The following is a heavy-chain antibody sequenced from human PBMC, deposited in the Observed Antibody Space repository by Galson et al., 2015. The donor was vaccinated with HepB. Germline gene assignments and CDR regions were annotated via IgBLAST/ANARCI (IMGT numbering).Heavy chain of an antibody. V-gene: IGHV3-9*01. D-gene: IGHD6-13*01. CDR1: GFTFDDYA. CDR2: IRWNSGSI. Sequence: SLRLSCAASGFTFDDYAMHWVRQAPGKGLEWVSGIRWNSGSIGYADSVKGRFTISRDNAKNSLYLQMNSLRAEDTALYYCAKDIYSSSWSRPPIYYHYGMDVWGQGTTVTVSS. J-gene: IGHJ6*02. CDR3: AKDIYSSSWSRPPIYYHYGMDV.